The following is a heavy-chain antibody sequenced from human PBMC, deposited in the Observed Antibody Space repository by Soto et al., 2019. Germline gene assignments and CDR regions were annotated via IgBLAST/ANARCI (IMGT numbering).Heavy chain of an antibody. CDR2: IYYSGST. J-gene: IGHJ3*02. D-gene: IGHD2-21*02. CDR3: AREGRVYCGGDCYAFDI. CDR1: GGSISSYY. Sequence: SETLSITCTVSGGSISSYYWSWIRQPPGKGLEWIGYIYYSGSTNYNPSLKSRVTISVDTSKNQFSLKLSSVTAADTAVYYCAREGRVYCGGDCYAFDIWGQGTMVTVSS. V-gene: IGHV4-59*01.